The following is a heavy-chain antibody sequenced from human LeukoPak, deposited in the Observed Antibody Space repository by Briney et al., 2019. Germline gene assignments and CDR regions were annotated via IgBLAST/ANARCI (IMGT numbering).Heavy chain of an antibody. CDR1: GGSFSGYY. D-gene: IGHD2-2*01. J-gene: IGHJ4*02. CDR3: ARVKYCSSTSCRYGLYYFDY. CDR2: INHSGST. Sequence: SETLSLTCAVYGGSFSGYYWSWIRQPPGKGLEWIGEINHSGSTNYNPSLKSRVTISVDTSKNQFSLKLSSVTAADTAVYYCARVKYCSSTSCRYGLYYFDYWGQGTLVTVSS. V-gene: IGHV4-34*01.